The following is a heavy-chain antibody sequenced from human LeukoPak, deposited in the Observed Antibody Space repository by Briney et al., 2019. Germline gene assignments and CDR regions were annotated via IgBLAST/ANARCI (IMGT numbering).Heavy chain of an antibody. CDR2: IFYSGVT. CDR1: GGLITKSPFY. D-gene: IGHD4-23*01. CDR3: ARRSELGGFSHS. J-gene: IGHJ4*02. Sequence: SGTLSLTCTVSGGLITKSPFYWGWIRQTPGKGLEWIGNIFYSGVTYYNPSLKSRVSISVDTSNNQFSLTLSSVTAADTAVYFCARRSELGGFSHSWGQGILVTLSA. V-gene: IGHV4-39*01.